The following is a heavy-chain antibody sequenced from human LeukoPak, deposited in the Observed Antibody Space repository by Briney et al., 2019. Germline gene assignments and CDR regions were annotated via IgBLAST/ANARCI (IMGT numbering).Heavy chain of an antibody. D-gene: IGHD3-10*01. CDR3: ARDQGTY. CDR2: ISSSGSTT. V-gene: IGHV3-48*03. Sequence: GGSLRLSCAASGFTFSSFEMNWVRQAPGKGLEWVSYISSSGSTTYYADSVKVRFTISRDNAKNSLYLQMNRLRAEDTAVYYCARDQGTYRGQGTLVTVSS. J-gene: IGHJ4*02. CDR1: GFTFSSFE.